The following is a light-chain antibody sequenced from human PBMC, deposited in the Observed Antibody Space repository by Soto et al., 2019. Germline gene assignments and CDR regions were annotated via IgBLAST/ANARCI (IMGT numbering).Light chain of an antibody. CDR2: EVS. J-gene: IGLJ1*01. CDR1: SSDVGGYKH. CDR3: SSYTSSSPCV. V-gene: IGLV2-14*01. Sequence: QSALTQPASVSGSPGQSITISCTGTSSDVGGYKHVSWYQQHPGKAPKLMIYEVSNRPSGVSNRFSGSKSGNMASLTISGLQAEDEADYYCSSYTSSSPCVFGTGTKLTVL.